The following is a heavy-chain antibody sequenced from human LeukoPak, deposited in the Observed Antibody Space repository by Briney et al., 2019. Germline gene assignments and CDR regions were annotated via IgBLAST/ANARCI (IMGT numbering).Heavy chain of an antibody. CDR3: AGGVTDIVVVPAAPVFDY. D-gene: IGHD2-2*01. J-gene: IGHJ4*02. V-gene: IGHV4-30-2*01. Sequence: SQTLSLTCAVSGGSISSGGYSWSWIRQPPGMGLEWIGYIYHSGSTYYNPSLKSRVTISVDRSKNQFSLKLSSVTAADTAVYYCAGGVTDIVVVPAAPVFDYWGQGTLVTVSS. CDR1: GGSISSGGYS. CDR2: IYHSGST.